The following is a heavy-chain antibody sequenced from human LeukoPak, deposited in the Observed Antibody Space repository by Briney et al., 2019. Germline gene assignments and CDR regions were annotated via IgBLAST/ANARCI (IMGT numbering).Heavy chain of an antibody. V-gene: IGHV4-39*01. J-gene: IGHJ4*02. CDR2: IYYSGST. CDR1: GGSISSSSYC. CDR3: ARLVDDYVWGSYLGY. D-gene: IGHD3-16*02. Sequence: SETLSLTCTVSGGSISSSSYCWGWIRQPPGKGLEWIVSIYYSGSTYYNPSLKSRVTISVDTSKNQFSLKLSSVTAADTAVYYCARLVDDYVWGSYLGYWGQGTLVTVSS.